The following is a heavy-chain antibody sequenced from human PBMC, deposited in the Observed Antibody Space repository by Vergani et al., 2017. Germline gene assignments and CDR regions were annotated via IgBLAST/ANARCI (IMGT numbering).Heavy chain of an antibody. CDR1: GIKFSDHY. CDR2: ISPGASTV. Sequence: EESGGGSVKPGGSLRLFCAASGIKFSDHYMSWIRQAPGKGLEWVSHISPGASTVSYTDSATGRFTVSRDNDNNSLTLDMTTLRVEDTAVYYCTTAXGLYYIPGEYFQYWGRGTLVSVSS. D-gene: IGHD3-10*01. J-gene: IGHJ1*01. V-gene: IGHV3-11*04. CDR3: TTAXGLYYIPGEYFQY.